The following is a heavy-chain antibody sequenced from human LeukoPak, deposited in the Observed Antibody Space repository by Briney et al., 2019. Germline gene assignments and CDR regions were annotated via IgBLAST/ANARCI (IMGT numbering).Heavy chain of an antibody. Sequence: PSETLSLTCAVYGGSFSDYYWNWIRQPPGKGLEWIGEINHSGSTVYNPSLKSRVTLSVDTSKNQFSLKLTSVTAADTAVYYCARTIRSAFDIWGQGTLVTVSS. V-gene: IGHV4-34*01. J-gene: IGHJ3*02. CDR1: GGSFSDYY. CDR3: ARTIRSAFDI. CDR2: INHSGST.